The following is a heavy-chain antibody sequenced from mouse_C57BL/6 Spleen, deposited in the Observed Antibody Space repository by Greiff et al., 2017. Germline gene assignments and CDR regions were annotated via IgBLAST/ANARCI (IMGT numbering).Heavy chain of an antibody. V-gene: IGHV1-62-2*01. D-gene: IGHD1-1*01. CDR2: FYPGSGSI. Sequence: VQLQQSGAELVKPGASVKLSCKASGYTFTEYTIHWVKQRSGQGLEWIGWFYPGSGSIKYNEKFKDKATLTADKSSSTVYMELSRLTSEDSAVYFCARHDPYYGSRRGWYFDVWGTGTTVTVSS. CDR1: GYTFTEYT. J-gene: IGHJ1*03. CDR3: ARHDPYYGSRRGWYFDV.